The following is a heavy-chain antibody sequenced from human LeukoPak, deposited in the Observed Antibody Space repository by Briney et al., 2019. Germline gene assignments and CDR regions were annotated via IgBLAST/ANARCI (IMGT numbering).Heavy chain of an antibody. D-gene: IGHD1-14*01. V-gene: IGHV3-23*01. CDR3: ARADGDHLFYYYMDV. J-gene: IGHJ6*03. CDR1: GFTFPSYA. CDR2: IVAGGGRT. Sequence: GGSLRLSCAASGFTFPSYAMNWVRQAPGKGLEWVSGIVAGGGRTKIADSVKGRFTISRDNSKNTFFLQMDSLRTDDTAIYYCARADGDHLFYYYMDVWGKGTTVTVSS.